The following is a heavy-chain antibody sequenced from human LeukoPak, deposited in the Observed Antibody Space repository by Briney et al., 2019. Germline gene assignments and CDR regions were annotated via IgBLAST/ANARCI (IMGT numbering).Heavy chain of an antibody. V-gene: IGHV3-66*01. D-gene: IGHD6-13*01. CDR1: GFTVSINY. CDR3: ARDPRVADYYYYGMDV. Sequence: GGSLRLSCAASGFTVSINYMSWVCQAQGKGLEWVSVIYSGGSTYYADSVKGRFTISRDNSKNTLYLQMNSLRAEDTAVYYCARDPRVADYYYYGMDVWGQGTTVTVSS. CDR2: IYSGGST. J-gene: IGHJ6*02.